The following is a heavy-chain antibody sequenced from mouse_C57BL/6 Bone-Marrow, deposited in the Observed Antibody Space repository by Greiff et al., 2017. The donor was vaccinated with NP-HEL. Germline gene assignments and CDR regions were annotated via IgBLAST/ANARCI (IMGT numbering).Heavy chain of an antibody. Sequence: QVQLQQPGAELVRPGSSVKLSCKASGYTFTSYWMDWVKQRPGQGLEWIGNIYPSDSETHYNQKFKDKATLTVDTSSSTAYMQLSSLTSEDSAVYYCARERTGTGYYAMDYWGQGTSVTVSS. V-gene: IGHV1-61*01. J-gene: IGHJ4*01. CDR3: ARERTGTGYYAMDY. CDR2: IYPSDSET. D-gene: IGHD4-1*01. CDR1: GYTFTSYW.